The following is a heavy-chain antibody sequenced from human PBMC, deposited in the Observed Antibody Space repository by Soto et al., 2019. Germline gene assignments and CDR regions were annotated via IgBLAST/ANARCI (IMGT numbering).Heavy chain of an antibody. Sequence: QVQLQESGPGLVKPSQTLSLTCTVSGGSISSGGYYWSWIRQHPGKGLEWIGYIYYSGSTYYNPSLKSRVTISVDTSKNQFSLKLSSVTAADTAVYYCARGSDDYYDSSGYSICFDYWGQGTLVTVSS. CDR1: GGSISSGGYY. CDR2: IYYSGST. V-gene: IGHV4-31*03. D-gene: IGHD3-22*01. CDR3: ARGSDDYYDSSGYSICFDY. J-gene: IGHJ4*02.